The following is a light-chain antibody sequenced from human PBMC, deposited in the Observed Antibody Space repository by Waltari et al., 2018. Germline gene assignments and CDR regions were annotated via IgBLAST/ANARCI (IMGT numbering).Light chain of an antibody. CDR1: RLSKSS. J-gene: IGLJ3*02. Sequence: SSELTQDPAVAVALGQTVRITCPGDRLSKSSVSWYQHKPGQAPTLLILGQNLRPSGVPDRFSGSSSGTTTALTITGAQAEDEADYYCNSRDTSGNQWVFGGGTRVTVL. CDR3: NSRDTSGNQWV. CDR2: GQN. V-gene: IGLV3-19*01.